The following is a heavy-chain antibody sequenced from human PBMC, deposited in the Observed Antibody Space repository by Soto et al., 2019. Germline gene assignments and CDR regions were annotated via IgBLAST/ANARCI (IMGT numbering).Heavy chain of an antibody. CDR3: AREGGLKDHYGSGSYYMTFDY. Sequence: SETLSLTCTVSGGSISSYYWSWIRQPPGKGLEWIGYIYYSGSTNYNPSLKSRVTISVDTSKNQFSLKLSSVTAADTAVYYCAREGGLKDHYGSGSYYMTFDYWGQGTLVTVSS. V-gene: IGHV4-59*01. CDR2: IYYSGST. J-gene: IGHJ4*02. CDR1: GGSISSYY. D-gene: IGHD3-10*01.